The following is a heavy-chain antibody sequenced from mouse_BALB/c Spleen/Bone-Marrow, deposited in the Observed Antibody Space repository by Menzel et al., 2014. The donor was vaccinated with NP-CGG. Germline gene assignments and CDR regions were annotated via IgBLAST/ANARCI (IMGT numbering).Heavy chain of an antibody. Sequence: QVQLQQSGAELVRPGSSVKISCKASGYAFSSYWMNWVKQRPGQGLEWIGQIYPGDGDTNYNGKLKGKAILTADKSSSTAYMQLSSLTSEDSAVYFCAREEGSYDGYSDYWGQGTTLTVSS. CDR1: GYAFSSYW. CDR3: AREEGSYDGYSDY. J-gene: IGHJ2*01. D-gene: IGHD2-3*01. V-gene: IGHV1-80*01. CDR2: IYPGDGDT.